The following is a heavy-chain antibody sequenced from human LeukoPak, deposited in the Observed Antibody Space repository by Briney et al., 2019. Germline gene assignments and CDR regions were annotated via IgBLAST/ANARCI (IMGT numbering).Heavy chain of an antibody. D-gene: IGHD2-21*01. J-gene: IGHJ4*02. Sequence: GGSLRLSCAASGFTFSSYAMHWVRQAPGKGLEWVAVISYDGSNEYYADSVKGRFTISRDNSKNTLYLQMSSLRAEDTAVYYCAKEFNRGLPDYWGQGTLVTVPS. CDR2: ISYDGSNE. V-gene: IGHV3-30*04. CDR3: AKEFNRGLPDY. CDR1: GFTFSSYA.